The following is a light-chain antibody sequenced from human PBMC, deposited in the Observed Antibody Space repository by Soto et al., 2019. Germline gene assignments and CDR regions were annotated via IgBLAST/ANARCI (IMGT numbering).Light chain of an antibody. J-gene: IGKJ1*01. CDR2: WAS. CDR1: QSVLHSSNNKNY. Sequence: DIVMTQSPDSLAVSLGERAAINCKSSQSVLHSSNNKNYLAWYQQKPRQPPKLLIYWASTRESGVPDRFSGSGSGTDFTLTISSLQAEDVAVYYCQQYCSSWTFGQGTKVEIK. V-gene: IGKV4-1*01. CDR3: QQYCSSWT.